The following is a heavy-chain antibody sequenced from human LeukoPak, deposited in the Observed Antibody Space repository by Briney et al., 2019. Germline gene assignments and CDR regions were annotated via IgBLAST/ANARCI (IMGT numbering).Heavy chain of an antibody. CDR3: TTVLNDYVWGSYRWDAFDI. Sequence: PGGSLRLSCAASGFTFSNAWMSWVRQAPGKGLEWGGRIKSKTDGGTTDYAAPVKGRFTISRDDSKNTLYLQMNSLKTEDTAVYYCTTVLNDYVWGSYRWDAFDIWGQGTMVTVSS. CDR2: IKSKTDGGTT. D-gene: IGHD3-16*02. CDR1: GFTFSNAW. V-gene: IGHV3-15*01. J-gene: IGHJ3*02.